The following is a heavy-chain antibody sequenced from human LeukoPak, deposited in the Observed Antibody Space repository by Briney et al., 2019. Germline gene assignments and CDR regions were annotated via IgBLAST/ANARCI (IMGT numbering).Heavy chain of an antibody. D-gene: IGHD5-12*01. Sequence: SSETLSLTCTVSGGSISSYYWSWIRQPPGKGLEWIGYIYYSGSTNYNPSLKSRVTISVDTSKNQFSLKLSSVTAADTAVYYCARYGGYDYFDYWGQGTLVTVSS. CDR2: IYYSGST. CDR3: ARYGGYDYFDY. V-gene: IGHV4-59*01. CDR1: GGSISSYY. J-gene: IGHJ4*02.